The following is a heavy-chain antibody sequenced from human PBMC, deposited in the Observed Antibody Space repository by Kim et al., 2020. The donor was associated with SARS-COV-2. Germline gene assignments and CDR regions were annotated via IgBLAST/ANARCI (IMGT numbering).Heavy chain of an antibody. CDR1: GGTFSIYA. CDR2: IIPIFVTA. CDR3: ARNHRILSAGYYNYVMDV. J-gene: IGHJ6*01. Sequence: SVKVSCKASGGTFSIYAISWVRQAPGQGLAWMGGIIPIFVTANYAQKIQGRLTITADESTSTAYMELSSLRSDDTAVFYCARNHRILSAGYYNYVMDVW. D-gene: IGHD2-15*01. V-gene: IGHV1-69*13.